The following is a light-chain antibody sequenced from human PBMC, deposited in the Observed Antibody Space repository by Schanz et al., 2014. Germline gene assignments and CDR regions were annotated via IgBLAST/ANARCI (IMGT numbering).Light chain of an antibody. J-gene: IGLJ3*02. Sequence: QSALTQPASVSGSPGQSITISCTGTSSDVGAYDYVSWYQQHPGKVPKLMIYDVRNRPSGVSDRFSGSKSGNTASLTISGLQAEDEADYYCCSYAGSYTGVFGGGTKLTVL. CDR2: DVR. CDR3: CSYAGSYTGV. CDR1: SSDVGAYDY. V-gene: IGLV2-14*03.